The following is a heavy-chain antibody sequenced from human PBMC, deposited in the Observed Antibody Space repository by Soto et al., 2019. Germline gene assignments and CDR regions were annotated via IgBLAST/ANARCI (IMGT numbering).Heavy chain of an antibody. V-gene: IGHV3-30-3*01. CDR2: ISYDGSNK. CDR3: ARIDRVAFDY. CDR1: GFTFSSYA. D-gene: IGHD2-15*01. Sequence: GGSLRLSCAASGFTFSSYAMHWVRQAPGKGLEWVAVISYDGSNKYYADSVKGRFTISRDNAKNSLYLQMNSLRAEDTAVYYCARIDRVAFDYWGQGTLVTVSS. J-gene: IGHJ4*02.